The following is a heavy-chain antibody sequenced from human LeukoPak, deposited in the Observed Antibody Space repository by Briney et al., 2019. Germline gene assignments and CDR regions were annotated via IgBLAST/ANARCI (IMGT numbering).Heavy chain of an antibody. Sequence: ASVKVSCKATGGTFSSYAISWVRQAPGQGLEWMGGIIPIFGTANYAQKFQGRVTITADESTSTAYMELSSLRSEDTAVYYCARDRNGAPDYWGQGTLVTVSS. V-gene: IGHV1-69*13. CDR2: IIPIFGTA. CDR3: ARDRNGAPDY. J-gene: IGHJ4*02. CDR1: GGTFSSYA. D-gene: IGHD3-10*01.